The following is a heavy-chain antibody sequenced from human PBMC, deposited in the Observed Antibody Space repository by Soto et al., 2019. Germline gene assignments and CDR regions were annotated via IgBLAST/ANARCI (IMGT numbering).Heavy chain of an antibody. V-gene: IGHV1-18*04. CDR3: ARGALGYCSGGSCYLDFDY. CDR2: IRVYNGNT. J-gene: IGHJ4*02. Sequence: ASVKGSFKASGYTFTSYGISWGRQAPGQGLEWMGWIRVYNGNTNYAQKLQGRVTMTTDTSTSTAYMELRSLRSDDTAVYYCARGALGYCSGGSCYLDFDYWGQGTLVTVSS. D-gene: IGHD2-15*01. CDR1: GYTFTSYG.